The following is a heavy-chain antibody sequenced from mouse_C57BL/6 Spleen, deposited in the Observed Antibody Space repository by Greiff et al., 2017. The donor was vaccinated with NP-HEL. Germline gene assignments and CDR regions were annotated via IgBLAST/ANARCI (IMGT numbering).Heavy chain of an antibody. CDR2: INPSSGYT. D-gene: IGHD1-1*01. CDR1: GYTFTSYW. V-gene: IGHV1-7*01. Sequence: QVHVKQSGAELAKPGASVKLSCKASGYTFTSYWMHWVKQRPGQGLEWIGYINPSSGYTKYNQKFKDKATLTADKSSSTAYMQLSSLTYEDSAVYYCAREFYYDSSYDGYAMDYWGQGTSVTVSS. J-gene: IGHJ4*01. CDR3: AREFYYDSSYDGYAMDY.